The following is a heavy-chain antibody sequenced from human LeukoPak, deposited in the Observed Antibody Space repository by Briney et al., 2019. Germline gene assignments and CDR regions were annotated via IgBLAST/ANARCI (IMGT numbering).Heavy chain of an antibody. V-gene: IGHV3-30*03. CDR2: ISYDGSNK. CDR1: GFTFSSYG. J-gene: IGHJ4*02. Sequence: PGRSLRLSCAASGFTFSSYGMHWVRQAPGKGLEWVAVISYDGSNKYYADSVKGRFTISRDNAKNSLYLQMNGLRAEDTAVFYCARDWSSVDYWGQGTLVTVSS. CDR3: ARDWSSVDY. D-gene: IGHD3-10*01.